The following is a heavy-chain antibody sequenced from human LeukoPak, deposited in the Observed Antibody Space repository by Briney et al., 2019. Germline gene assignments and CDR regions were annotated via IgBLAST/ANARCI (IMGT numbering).Heavy chain of an antibody. CDR2: IWYDGSNK. J-gene: IGHJ4*02. V-gene: IGHV3-33*01. CDR1: GFTFSSYG. D-gene: IGHD6-19*01. CDR3: ARDYFAVAGDY. Sequence: PGRSLRRSCAASGFTFSSYGMHWVRQAPGKGLEWVAVIWYDGSNKYYADSVKGRFTISRDNSKNTLYLQMNSLRAEDTAVYYCARDYFAVAGDYWGQGTLVTVSS.